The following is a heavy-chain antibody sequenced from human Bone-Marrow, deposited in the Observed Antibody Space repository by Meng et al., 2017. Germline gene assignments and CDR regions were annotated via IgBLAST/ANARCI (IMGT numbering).Heavy chain of an antibody. J-gene: IGHJ3*02. CDR2: IYHSGST. Sequence: SETLSLTCTVSGGSISSGYYWGWIRQPPGKGLEWIGSIYHSGSTYYNPSLKSRVTISVDTSKNQFSLKLSSVTAADTAVYYCARGDCSGGSCYREDDAFDIWGQGTMVTVSS. CDR3: ARGDCSGGSCYREDDAFDI. CDR1: GGSISSGYY. D-gene: IGHD2-15*01. V-gene: IGHV4-38-2*02.